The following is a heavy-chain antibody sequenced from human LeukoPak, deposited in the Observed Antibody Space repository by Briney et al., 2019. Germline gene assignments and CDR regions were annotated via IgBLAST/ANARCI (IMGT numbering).Heavy chain of an antibody. Sequence: GGSLRLSCAASGFTFSTYCMHWVRQPPGKGLVWVSQICTDETTIRNADSVKGRFTISRDNAKNTLYLQMSSLRVEDTAVYYCASRYSSDYGGNTYWGQGTLVTVSS. D-gene: IGHD4-23*01. V-gene: IGHV3-74*01. CDR3: ASRYSSDYGGNTY. CDR2: ICTDETTI. J-gene: IGHJ4*02. CDR1: GFTFSTYC.